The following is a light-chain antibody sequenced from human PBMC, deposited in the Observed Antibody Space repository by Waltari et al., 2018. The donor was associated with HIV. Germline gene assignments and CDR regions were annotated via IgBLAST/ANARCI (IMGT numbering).Light chain of an antibody. CDR2: DVS. CDR3: SSYTSSSTLYVV. Sequence: QSALTQPASVSGSPGQSITISCPGTSSDVGGYNYVSWYQQHPGKAPNLIIYDVSYRPSGVSNRFSGSKSGNTASLTISGLQAEDEADYYCSSYTSSSTLYVVFGGGTKLTVL. J-gene: IGLJ2*01. V-gene: IGLV2-14*01. CDR1: SSDVGGYNY.